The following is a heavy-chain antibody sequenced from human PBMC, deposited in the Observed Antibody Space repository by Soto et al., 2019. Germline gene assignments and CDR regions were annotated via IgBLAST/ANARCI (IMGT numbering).Heavy chain of an antibody. Sequence: QVQLVESGGGLVKPGGSLRLSCAASGFTFIDYYMSWIRQAPGKGLEWGSYISSRGSTIYYADSVKGRFTISRDNAKNSRYLQMNSLRAEDTAVYYCASGDRYYYYGMDVWGQGTTVTVSS. CDR1: GFTFIDYY. V-gene: IGHV3-11*01. CDR3: ASGDRYYYYGMDV. CDR2: ISSRGSTI. D-gene: IGHD2-21*01. J-gene: IGHJ6*02.